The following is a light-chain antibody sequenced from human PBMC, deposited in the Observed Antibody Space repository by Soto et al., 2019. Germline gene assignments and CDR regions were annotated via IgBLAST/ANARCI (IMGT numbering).Light chain of an antibody. Sequence: QAVVTQPPSVSGAPGQRVTISCTGSSSNIGAGYDVHWYQQLPGTAPKLLIYGNSNRPSGVPDRFSGSKSSTSASLAITGLQAEDEADYYCQSYDSSLSVGVVFGGGTKVTVL. V-gene: IGLV1-40*01. CDR3: QSYDSSLSVGVV. CDR1: SSNIGAGYD. J-gene: IGLJ2*01. CDR2: GNS.